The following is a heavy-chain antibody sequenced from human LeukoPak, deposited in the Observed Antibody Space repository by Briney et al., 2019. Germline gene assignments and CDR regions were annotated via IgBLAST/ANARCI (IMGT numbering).Heavy chain of an antibody. CDR3: AREDTAIYSSSFDY. J-gene: IGHJ4*02. Sequence: SETLSLTCAVSGGSISSGGYSWSWIRQPPGKGLEWIGYIYHSGSTYYNPSLKSRVTISVDTSKNQFSLKLSSVTAADTAVYYCAREDTAIYSSSFDYWGQGTLVTVSS. D-gene: IGHD5-18*01. CDR1: GGSISSGGYS. V-gene: IGHV4-30-2*01. CDR2: IYHSGST.